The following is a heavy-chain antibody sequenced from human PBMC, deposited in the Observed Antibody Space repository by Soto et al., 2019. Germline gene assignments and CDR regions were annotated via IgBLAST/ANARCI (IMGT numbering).Heavy chain of an antibody. Sequence: SETLSLTCTISGCSILNYYWNWIRQSPGKGLEWIGYIYSSGSTHYNPSLQNRVTISIDTSKNQVSLKVNSVTAADTAVYYCARDHPHSYGVYYFDYWGQGTPVTVS. V-gene: IGHV4-59*01. CDR3: ARDHPHSYGVYYFDY. CDR1: GCSILNYY. D-gene: IGHD5-18*01. CDR2: IYSSGST. J-gene: IGHJ4*02.